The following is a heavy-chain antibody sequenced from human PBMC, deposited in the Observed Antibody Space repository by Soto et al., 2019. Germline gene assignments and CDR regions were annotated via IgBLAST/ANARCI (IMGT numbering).Heavy chain of an antibody. Sequence: SVKVSCKASGGTFSSYAISWVRQAPGQGLEWMGGIIPIFGTANYAQKFQGRVTITADESTSTAYMELSSLRSEDTAVYYCARDVRYSGILYYFDYWGQGTLVTVS. CDR1: GGTFSSYA. D-gene: IGHD1-26*01. V-gene: IGHV1-69*13. CDR2: IIPIFGTA. J-gene: IGHJ4*02. CDR3: ARDVRYSGILYYFDY.